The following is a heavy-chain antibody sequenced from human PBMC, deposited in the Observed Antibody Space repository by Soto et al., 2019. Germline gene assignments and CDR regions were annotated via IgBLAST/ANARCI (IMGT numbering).Heavy chain of an antibody. J-gene: IGHJ5*02. CDR1: GGTISSYA. V-gene: IGHV1-18*01. Sequence: ASVKVSCKASGGTISSYAISWVRQAPGQGLEWMGWFSAYNGNTNYAQELQGRVTMTTDTSTSTAYMELRSLRSDDTAVYYCAVVVVPAAMGASWFDPWGQGTLVTVSS. CDR2: FSAYNGNT. D-gene: IGHD2-2*01. CDR3: AVVVVPAAMGASWFDP.